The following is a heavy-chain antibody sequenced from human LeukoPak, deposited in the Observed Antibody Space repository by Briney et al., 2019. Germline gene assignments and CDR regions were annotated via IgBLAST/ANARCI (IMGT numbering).Heavy chain of an antibody. J-gene: IGHJ4*02. CDR3: AKVPSITGTTYSGDY. CDR2: INGDGSST. D-gene: IGHD1-7*01. CDR1: GFTFSSYW. V-gene: IGHV3-74*01. Sequence: GGSLRLSCAASGFTFSSYWMHWVRQPPGKGLVWVSRINGDGSSTRYADSVKGRFTVSRDNSKNTLYLQMNSLRAEDTAVYYCAKVPSITGTTYSGDYWGQGTLVTVSS.